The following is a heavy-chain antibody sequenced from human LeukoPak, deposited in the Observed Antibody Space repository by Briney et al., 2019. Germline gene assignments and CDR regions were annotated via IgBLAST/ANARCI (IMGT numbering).Heavy chain of an antibody. CDR3: ARSGPYYYYYYMDV. CDR2: INHSGST. Sequence: PSETLSLTCAVYGGSFSGYYWSWIRQPPGKGLEWIGEINHSGSTNYNPSLKSRVTISVDTSKNQFSLKLSSVTAADTAVYYCARSGPYYYYYYMDVWGKGTTVTVSS. D-gene: IGHD2-8*02. J-gene: IGHJ6*03. CDR1: GGSFSGYY. V-gene: IGHV4-34*01.